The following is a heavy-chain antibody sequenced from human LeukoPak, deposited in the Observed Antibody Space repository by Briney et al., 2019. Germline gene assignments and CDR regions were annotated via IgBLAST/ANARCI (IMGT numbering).Heavy chain of an antibody. CDR3: ARLVWAGGAFDI. D-gene: IGHD3-10*01. J-gene: IGHJ3*02. Sequence: TSETLSLTCTVSGYSISSGYYWGWIRQPPGKGLEWIGSIYHSGSTYYNPSLKSRVTISVDTSKNQFSLKLSSVTAADTAVYYCARLVWAGGAFDIWGQGTMVTVSS. CDR1: GYSISSGYY. V-gene: IGHV4-38-2*02. CDR2: IYHSGST.